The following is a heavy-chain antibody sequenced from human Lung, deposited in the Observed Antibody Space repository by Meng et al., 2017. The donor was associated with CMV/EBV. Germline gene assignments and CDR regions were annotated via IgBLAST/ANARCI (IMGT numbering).Heavy chain of an antibody. CDR2: IYYSGST. D-gene: IGHD3-10*01. CDR3: AREEGIGGFDP. J-gene: IGHJ5*02. Sequence: QVQLREAGPALVKPSETLSLTCAVSGDSISSYYWSWIRQPPGKGLEWIGYIYYSGSTNYNPSLKSRVTISVDTSKNQFSLKLSSVTAADTAVYYCAREEGIGGFDPWGQGTLVTVSS. V-gene: IGHV4-59*01. CDR1: GDSISSYY.